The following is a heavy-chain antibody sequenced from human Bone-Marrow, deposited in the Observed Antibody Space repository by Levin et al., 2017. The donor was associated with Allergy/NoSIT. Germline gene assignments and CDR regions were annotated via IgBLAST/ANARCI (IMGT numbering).Heavy chain of an antibody. J-gene: IGHJ4*02. CDR3: ARKTGINSAYDDYFDY. Sequence: ASVKVSCKASGYTFTTYAMHWVRQAPGQRLEWMGWISTGNGDTKYSPRLQGRVTITRDTSASTVYMELSSLRSDDTAVYYCARKTGINSAYDDYFDYWGQGTLVAVSS. CDR2: ISTGNGDT. D-gene: IGHD5-12*01. V-gene: IGHV1-3*04. CDR1: GYTFTTYA.